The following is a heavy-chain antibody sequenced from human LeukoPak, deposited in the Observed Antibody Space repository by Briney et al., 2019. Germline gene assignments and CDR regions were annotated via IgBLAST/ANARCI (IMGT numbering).Heavy chain of an antibody. J-gene: IGHJ6*03. Sequence: SETLSLTCTVSGGSISSYYWSWIRQPPGKGREWIGYIYYSGSTNYNPSLKSRVTISVDTSKNQFSLKLSSVTAADTAVYYCARGLSLTYMVVWGKGTTVTVSS. CDR1: GGSISSYY. V-gene: IGHV4-59*01. CDR2: IYYSGST. D-gene: IGHD3-16*02. CDR3: ARGLSLTYMVV.